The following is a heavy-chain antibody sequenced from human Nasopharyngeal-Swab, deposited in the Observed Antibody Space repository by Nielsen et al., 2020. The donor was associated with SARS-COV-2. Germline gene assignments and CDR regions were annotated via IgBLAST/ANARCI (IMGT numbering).Heavy chain of an antibody. CDR2: IPYDGIKK. Sequence: VRQAPGKGLEWMAVIPYDGIKKYYADSVKGRFTLSRDNSKNTLYLQMNSLRTEDTAVYYCAKDHQLIRNYYYYDMDVWGQGTTVTVSS. D-gene: IGHD2-8*01. V-gene: IGHV3-30*18. CDR3: AKDHQLIRNYYYYDMDV. J-gene: IGHJ6*02.